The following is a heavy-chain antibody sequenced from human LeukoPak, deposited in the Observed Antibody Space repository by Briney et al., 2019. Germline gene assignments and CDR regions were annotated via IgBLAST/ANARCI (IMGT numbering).Heavy chain of an antibody. Sequence: ASVKVSCKASGYTFTGYYMHWVRQAPGRGLEWMGWINPNSGGTNYAQKFQGRVTMTRDTSISTAYMELSRLRSDDTAVYYCARAGVWDYSDSSGYHNAAFDIWGQGTMVTVSS. CDR3: ARAGVWDYSDSSGYHNAAFDI. CDR2: INPNSGGT. J-gene: IGHJ3*02. V-gene: IGHV1-2*02. CDR1: GYTFTGYY. D-gene: IGHD3-22*01.